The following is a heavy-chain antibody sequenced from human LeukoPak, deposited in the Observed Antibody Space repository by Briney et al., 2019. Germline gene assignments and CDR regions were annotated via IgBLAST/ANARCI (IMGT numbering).Heavy chain of an antibody. CDR3: ARGPRASNYYYYGMDV. Sequence: SETLSLTCAVSGGSISSGGYSWSWIRQPPGKGLEWIGYIYHSGSTYYNPSLKSRVTISVDRSKNQFSLKLSSVTAADTAVYYCARGPRASNYYYYGMDVWGQGTTVTVSS. D-gene: IGHD3-10*01. V-gene: IGHV4-30-2*01. CDR2: IYHSGST. CDR1: GGSISSGGYS. J-gene: IGHJ6*02.